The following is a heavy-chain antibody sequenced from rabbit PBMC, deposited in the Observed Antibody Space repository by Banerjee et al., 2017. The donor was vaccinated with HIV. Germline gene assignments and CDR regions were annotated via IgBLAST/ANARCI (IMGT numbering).Heavy chain of an antibody. CDR2: INTSSGNT. CDR1: GFSFSNKYV. V-gene: IGHV1S45*01. D-gene: IGHD4-2*01. CDR3: ARRYAGSAGDGYGTFAL. Sequence: QQQLVESGGDLVKPEGSLTLTCTASGFSFSNKYVMCWVRQAPGKGLEWIGCINTSSGNTVYATWAKGRFTISKTSSTTVTLQLTSLTAADTATYFCARRYAGSAGDGYGTFALWGQGTLVTVS. J-gene: IGHJ3*01.